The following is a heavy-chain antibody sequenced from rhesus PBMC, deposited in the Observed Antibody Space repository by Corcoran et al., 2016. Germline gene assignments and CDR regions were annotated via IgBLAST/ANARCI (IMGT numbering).Heavy chain of an antibody. Sequence: QVQLQQWGEGLVKLSEPLSPTCEVYGGPISGYYYWSWNRQPPGKGLEWIGYIYGNSASTNYNPSLKNRVTISKDTSKNQFSLKLSSVTAADTAVYYCAKARQANYFDYWGQGVLVTVSS. V-gene: IGHV4-73*01. CDR2: IYGNSAST. J-gene: IGHJ4*01. CDR3: AKARQANYFDY. CDR1: GGPISGYYY.